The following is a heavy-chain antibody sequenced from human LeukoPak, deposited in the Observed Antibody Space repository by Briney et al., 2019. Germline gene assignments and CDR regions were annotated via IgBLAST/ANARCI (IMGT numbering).Heavy chain of an antibody. CDR3: AGLVGRYSNGMYYYFDY. Sequence: PSETLSLTCAVSGVSITSVNLWAWVRQPPRKGLEWVGEMYLSGTTTCNPSLRGRATISLDRSKNQVSLRLNSVTAADTALYYCAGLVGRYSNGMYYYFDYWGQGILVTVSS. J-gene: IGHJ4*02. V-gene: IGHV4-4*02. CDR2: MYLSGTT. D-gene: IGHD1-26*01. CDR1: GVSITSVNL.